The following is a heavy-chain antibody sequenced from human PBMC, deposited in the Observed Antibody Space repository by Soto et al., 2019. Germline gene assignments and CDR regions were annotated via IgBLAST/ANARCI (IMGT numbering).Heavy chain of an antibody. CDR1: GGSISSYY. CDR3: ARSSQVGGPGFDY. Sequence: SETLSLTCTVSGGSISSYYWSWIRQPPGKGLEWIGYIYYSGSTNYNPSLKSRVTISVDTSKNQFSLKLSSVTAADTAVYYCARSSQVGGPGFDYWGQGTLVTVSS. J-gene: IGHJ4*02. V-gene: IGHV4-59*01. D-gene: IGHD6-25*01. CDR2: IYYSGST.